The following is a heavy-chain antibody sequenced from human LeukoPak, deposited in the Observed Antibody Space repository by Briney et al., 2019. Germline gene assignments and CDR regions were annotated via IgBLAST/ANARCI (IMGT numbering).Heavy chain of an antibody. Sequence: SETLSLTCAVYGGSFSNYYWSWLRQPPGKGLEWIGEINDSGRINYNPSLMSRVTVSVDTSKNQFSLRLTSVTATDTAVYYCARRWNYGRNYYIDVWGNGATVSVSS. CDR2: INDSGRI. J-gene: IGHJ6*03. D-gene: IGHD1-7*01. CDR1: GGSFSNYY. V-gene: IGHV4-34*01. CDR3: ARRWNYGRNYYIDV.